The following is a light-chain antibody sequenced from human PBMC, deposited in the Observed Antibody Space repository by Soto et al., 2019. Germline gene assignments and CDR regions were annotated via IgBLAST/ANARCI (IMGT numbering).Light chain of an antibody. CDR1: SSNIGARYD. Sequence: QSVLTQPPSVSGAPGQRVTISCTGSSSNIGARYDVHWYQQLPGTAPKLLIYANSNRPSGVPDRFFGSKSGASASQAITGLQADDEADYYCRSYDSSLSRRVFGGGTKLTVL. CDR2: ANS. V-gene: IGLV1-40*01. CDR3: RSYDSSLSRRV. J-gene: IGLJ2*01.